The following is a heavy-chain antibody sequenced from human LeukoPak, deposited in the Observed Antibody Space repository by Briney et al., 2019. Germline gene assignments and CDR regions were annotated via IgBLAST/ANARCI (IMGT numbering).Heavy chain of an antibody. D-gene: IGHD3-22*01. CDR3: ARGRQDVTMIVVVMTAVSYYLDD. CDR1: GGSFSGYY. V-gene: IGHV4-34*01. Sequence: SETLSLTCAVYGGSFSGYYWTWIRQTPEKGLEWIGEMNPSGSTSYNPSLKSRVTISVDTSKNQFSLKLSSVTAADMAVYYCARGRQDVTMIVVVMTAVSYYLDDWGKGTTVTVS. CDR2: MNPSGST. J-gene: IGHJ6*03.